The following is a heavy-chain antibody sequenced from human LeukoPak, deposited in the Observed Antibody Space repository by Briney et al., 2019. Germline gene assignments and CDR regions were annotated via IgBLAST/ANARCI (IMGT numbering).Heavy chain of an antibody. Sequence: SETLSLTCAVYGGSFSGYYWSWIRQPPGKGLEWIGEINHSGSTNYNPSLKSRVTISVDTSKNQFSLKLSSVTAADTAVYYCARDRERYSSGWDYYYYYYMDVWGKGTTVTVSS. CDR3: ARDRERYSSGWDYYYYYYMDV. D-gene: IGHD6-19*01. CDR1: GGSFSGYY. J-gene: IGHJ6*03. CDR2: INHSGST. V-gene: IGHV4-34*01.